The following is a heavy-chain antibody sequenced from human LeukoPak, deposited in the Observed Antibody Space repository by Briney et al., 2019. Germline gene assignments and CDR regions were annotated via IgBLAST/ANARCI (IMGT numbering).Heavy chain of an antibody. D-gene: IGHD3-16*01. J-gene: IGHJ3*01. Sequence: GGSLRLSCAASGFTFSTYDMHWVRQPPGKGLEWVAFIQSDGRNKYYADSVKGRFTISRDNSKNTLYLQMNSLRAEDTAVYYCAKGDTSWGQGTMVTVSS. CDR2: IQSDGRNK. CDR1: GFTFSTYD. CDR3: AKGDTS. V-gene: IGHV3-30*02.